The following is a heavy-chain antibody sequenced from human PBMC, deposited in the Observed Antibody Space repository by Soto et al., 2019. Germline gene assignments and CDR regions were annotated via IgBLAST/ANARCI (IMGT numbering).Heavy chain of an antibody. J-gene: IGHJ6*01. CDR1: GGSISSGGHY. Sequence: QVQLQESGPGLVKPLQTLSLTCTVSGGSISSGGHYWSWIRQHPGKGLEWIGYIYYSGSTSYNPSLKSRVTISVDTSKYQFSLNLSSVTAADSAVYYCARDQAYDYTSPGDYYYYGMDVWGQGTTVTVSS. CDR2: IYYSGST. D-gene: IGHD4-4*01. V-gene: IGHV4-31*03. CDR3: ARDQAYDYTSPGDYYYYGMDV.